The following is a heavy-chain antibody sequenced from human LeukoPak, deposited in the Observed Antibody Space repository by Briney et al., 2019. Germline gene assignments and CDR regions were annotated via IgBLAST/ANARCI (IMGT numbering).Heavy chain of an antibody. CDR3: ARGRRIMGYHYYMDV. V-gene: IGHV4-34*01. CDR1: GGSFSGYY. Sequence: KPSETLSLTCAVYGGSFSGYYWSWIRQPPGKGLEWIGEINHSGSTNYNPSLKSRVTISVDTSKNQFSLKLSSVTAADTAVYYCARGRRIMGYHYYMDVWGKGTTVTVSS. CDR2: INHSGST. J-gene: IGHJ6*03. D-gene: IGHD3-16*01.